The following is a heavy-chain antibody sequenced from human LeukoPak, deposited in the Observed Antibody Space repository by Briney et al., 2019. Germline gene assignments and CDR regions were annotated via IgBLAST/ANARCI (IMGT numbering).Heavy chain of an antibody. CDR1: GFTFSSYA. CDR2: ISGSGGST. CDR3: AKDAYYYDSSGYSPYDAFDI. D-gene: IGHD3-22*01. J-gene: IGHJ3*02. V-gene: IGHV3-23*01. Sequence: GGSLRLSCAASGFTFSSYAVSWVRQAPGKGLEWVSAISGSGGSTYYADSVKGRFTISRDNSKNTLYLQMNSLRAEDTAVYYCAKDAYYYDSSGYSPYDAFDIWGQGAMVTVSS.